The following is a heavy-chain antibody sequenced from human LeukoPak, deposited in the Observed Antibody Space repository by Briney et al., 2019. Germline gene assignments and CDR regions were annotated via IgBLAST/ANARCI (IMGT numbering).Heavy chain of an antibody. Sequence: SGPALVKPTQTLTLTCSFSGFSLSTSGMCVSWIRQAPGKALEWLARIGWDDDKYYSTFLETRLTISKDTSKNQVVLTVTNVDPADTATYYCARFPGGHGYYYYYMDVWGKGTTVTVSS. CDR2: IGWDDDK. CDR1: GFSLSTSGMC. D-gene: IGHD3-16*01. V-gene: IGHV2-70*11. J-gene: IGHJ6*03. CDR3: ARFPGGHGYYYYYMDV.